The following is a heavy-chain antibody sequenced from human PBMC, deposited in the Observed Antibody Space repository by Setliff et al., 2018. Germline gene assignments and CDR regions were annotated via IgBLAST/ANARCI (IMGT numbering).Heavy chain of an antibody. V-gene: IGHV4-61*02. CDR3: ARHHRGVIISWFDP. CDR2: IYTSGST. CDR1: GGPISSGSYY. D-gene: IGHD3-10*01. Sequence: SETLSLTCTVSGGPISSGSYYWSWIRQPAGKGLEWIGRIYTSGSTNYNPSLKSRVTISVDTSKNQFSLKLSSVTAADTAVYYCARHHRGVIISWFDPWGQGTLVTVSS. J-gene: IGHJ5*02.